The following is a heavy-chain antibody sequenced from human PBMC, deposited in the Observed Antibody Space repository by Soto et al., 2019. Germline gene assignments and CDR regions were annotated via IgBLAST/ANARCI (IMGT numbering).Heavy chain of an antibody. J-gene: IGHJ6*02. V-gene: IGHV3-13*01. CDR3: ARGGYDSSGYYLARYYYYGMDV. Sequence: GGSLRLSCAASGFTFSSYDMHWVRQATGKGLEWVSAIGTAGDTYYPGSVKGRFTISRENAKNSLYLQMNSLRAGDTAVYYCARGGYDSSGYYLARYYYYGMDVWGQGTSVTVSS. CDR1: GFTFSSYD. CDR2: IGTAGDT. D-gene: IGHD3-22*01.